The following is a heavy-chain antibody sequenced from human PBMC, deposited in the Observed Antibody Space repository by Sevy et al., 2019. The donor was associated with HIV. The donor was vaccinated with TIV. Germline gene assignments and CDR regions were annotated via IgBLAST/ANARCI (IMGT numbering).Heavy chain of an antibody. D-gene: IGHD3-22*01. V-gene: IGHV4-31*03. CDR1: GGSISSGGYY. J-gene: IGHJ5*02. CDR3: ARIDSSGYYH. CDR2: IYYSGSA. Sequence: SETLSLTCTVSGGSISSGGYYWSWIRQRPGKGLEWIGYIYYSGSAYYNPSLKSRVTISVDTSKNQFSLKLSSVTAADTAAYYCARIDSSGYYHWGQGTLVTVSS.